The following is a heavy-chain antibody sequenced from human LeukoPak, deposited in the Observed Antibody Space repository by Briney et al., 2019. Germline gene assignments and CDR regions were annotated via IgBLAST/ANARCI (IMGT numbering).Heavy chain of an antibody. CDR2: IVVGSGNT. J-gene: IGHJ4*02. Sequence: GASVKVSCKASGFTFTSSAMQWVRQARGQRLEWIGWIVVGSGNTNYAQKFQGRVTMTRDTSTSTVYMELSSLRSEDTAVYYCARDYPPLRRPLDYWGQGTLVTVSS. V-gene: IGHV1-58*02. D-gene: IGHD4-17*01. CDR3: ARDYPPLRRPLDY. CDR1: GFTFTSSA.